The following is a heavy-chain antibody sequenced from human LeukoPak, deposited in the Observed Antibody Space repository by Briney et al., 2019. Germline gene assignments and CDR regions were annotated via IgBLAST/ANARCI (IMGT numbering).Heavy chain of an antibody. CDR1: GFTFSSYA. D-gene: IGHD2-2*01. Sequence: GGSLRLSCAASGFTFSSYAMNWVRQAPGKGLEWVSGISGSGGSTYYADSVKGRVTISRDNSKSTLYLQMNSLRAEDTAVYYCAKGMVRRAAAVDYWGQGTLVTVSS. V-gene: IGHV3-23*01. J-gene: IGHJ4*02. CDR3: AKGMVRRAAAVDY. CDR2: ISGSGGST.